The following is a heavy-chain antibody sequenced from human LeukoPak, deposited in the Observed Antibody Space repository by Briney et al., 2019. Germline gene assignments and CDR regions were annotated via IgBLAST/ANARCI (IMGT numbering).Heavy chain of an antibody. D-gene: IGHD6-13*01. Sequence: PSETLSLTCTVSGGSISSYYWSWIRQPPGKGLEWIAYIFSSGDTNYNPSLKSRVTISVDTSKNQFSLKLTSVTAADTAVYYCARHPARGQLGYAFDIWGQGTVVTVSS. CDR1: GGSISSYY. V-gene: IGHV4-59*08. CDR3: ARHPARGQLGYAFDI. CDR2: IFSSGDT. J-gene: IGHJ3*02.